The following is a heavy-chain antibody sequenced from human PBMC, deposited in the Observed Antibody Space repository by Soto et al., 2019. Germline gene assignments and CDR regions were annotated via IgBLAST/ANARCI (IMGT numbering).Heavy chain of an antibody. Sequence: ASVKGCCKASGYAFTSYGISWVRQAPGQGLEWMGWISAYNGNTNYAQKLQGRVTMTTDTSTSTAYMELRSLRSDDTAVYYCARDWYYYDSSGYYYVADFDYWGQGTMVTVSS. V-gene: IGHV1-18*04. J-gene: IGHJ4*02. CDR3: ARDWYYYDSSGYYYVADFDY. CDR1: GYAFTSYG. D-gene: IGHD3-22*01. CDR2: ISAYNGNT.